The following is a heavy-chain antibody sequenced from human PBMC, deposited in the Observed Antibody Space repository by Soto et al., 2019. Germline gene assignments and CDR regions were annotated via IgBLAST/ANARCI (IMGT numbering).Heavy chain of an antibody. CDR2: IYHSGST. D-gene: IGHD2-8*02. V-gene: IGHV4-30-2*06. CDR1: GVSINSVRSS. Sequence: SETLPLTCTVSGVSINSVRSSWNLIRQSPGKGLEWIASIYHSGSTYYNPSLKSRVSISVDRPENQFSLKLSSVAAADTAVYYCARAVYCTAANGWDDLNYYTIYGWCQATVLTASS. CDR3: ARAVYCTAANGWDDLNYYTIYG. J-gene: IGHJ4*03.